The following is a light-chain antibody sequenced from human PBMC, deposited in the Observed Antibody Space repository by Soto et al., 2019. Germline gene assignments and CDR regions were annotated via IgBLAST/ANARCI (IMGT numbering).Light chain of an antibody. CDR3: LQYGSSYT. CDR2: GAS. CDR1: QSVSSSY. J-gene: IGKJ2*01. V-gene: IGKV3-20*01. Sequence: EIVLTQSPGTLSLSPGERATLSCRASQSVSSSYLAWYQQKPGQAPRLLIYGASSRATGIPDRFSGSGSGTDFTLTISRLEPEDFAVYYCLQYGSSYTFGQGTKLEIK.